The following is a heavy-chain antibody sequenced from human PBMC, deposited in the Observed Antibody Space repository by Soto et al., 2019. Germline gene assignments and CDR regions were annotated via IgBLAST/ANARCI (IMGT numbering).Heavy chain of an antibody. D-gene: IGHD3-3*01. J-gene: IGHJ6*02. CDR2: ISSSSSTI. CDR1: EGTLISYS. CDR3: ARYPRYDVMHV. V-gene: IGHV3-48*02. Sequence: PGGCRRRACAGSEGTLISYSRDWVRQAPGKVLEWVSYISSSSSTIYYADSVKGRFTISRDNAKNPLYLQMNSLRDEDTAVYYCARYPRYDVMHVWGQGTTVTVSS.